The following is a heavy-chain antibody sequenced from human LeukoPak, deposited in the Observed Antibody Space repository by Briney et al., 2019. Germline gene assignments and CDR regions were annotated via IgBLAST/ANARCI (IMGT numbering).Heavy chain of an antibody. CDR3: ARDQWLGY. Sequence: GGSLRLSCAASGFTFSGYIMNWVRQAPGKGLEWISFIGTSGNTIYYADSVKGRFTVSRDNAKNSLYLQMNSLRAEDTAVYYCARDQWLGYWGQGTLVTVSS. CDR1: GFTFSGYI. J-gene: IGHJ4*02. V-gene: IGHV3-48*01. CDR2: IGTSGNTI. D-gene: IGHD6-19*01.